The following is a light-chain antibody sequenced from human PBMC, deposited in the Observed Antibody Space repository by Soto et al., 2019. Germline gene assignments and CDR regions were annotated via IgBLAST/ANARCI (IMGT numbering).Light chain of an antibody. CDR1: QSISSW. J-gene: IGKJ1*01. CDR3: QQYTNTNNPWM. CDR2: DAS. V-gene: IGKV1-5*01. Sequence: EIQMTQSPSTLSASVGDRVTITCRASQSISSWLAWYQQKPGKAPKLLVYDASTLQSGVASRFSGSGSGTEFTLIISGLQPDDSATYYCQQYTNTNNPWMFGQGTKVDIK.